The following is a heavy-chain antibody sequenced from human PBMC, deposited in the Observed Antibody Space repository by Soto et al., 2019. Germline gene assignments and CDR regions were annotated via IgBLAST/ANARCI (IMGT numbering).Heavy chain of an antibody. CDR3: ARGCGFERLYYFEY. CDR1: GGSFSGYY. CDR2: INHSGST. J-gene: IGHJ4*02. D-gene: IGHD3-3*01. V-gene: IGHV4-34*01. Sequence: SETLSLTCAVYGGSFSGYYWSWIRQPPGKGLEWIGEINHSGSTNYNPSLKSRVTISVDTSKNQFSLKLSSVTAADTAVYYCARGCGFERLYYFEYWGQGTLVNVFS.